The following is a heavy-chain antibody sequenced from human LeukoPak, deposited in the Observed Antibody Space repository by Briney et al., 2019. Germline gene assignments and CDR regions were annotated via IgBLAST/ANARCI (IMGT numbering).Heavy chain of an antibody. CDR2: ISSSSSYI. Sequence: GGSLRLSCAASGFTFNNYAMNWVRQAPGKGLEWVSSISSSSSYIYYADSVKGRFTISRDNAKNSLYLQMNSLRAEDTAVYYCARDTLQLADYWGQGTLVTVSS. CDR3: ARDTLQLADY. CDR1: GFTFNNYA. J-gene: IGHJ4*02. V-gene: IGHV3-21*01. D-gene: IGHD5-18*01.